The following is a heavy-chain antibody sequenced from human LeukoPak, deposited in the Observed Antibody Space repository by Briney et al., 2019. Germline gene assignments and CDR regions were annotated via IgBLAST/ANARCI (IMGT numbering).Heavy chain of an antibody. J-gene: IGHJ5*02. V-gene: IGHV5-51*01. D-gene: IGHD2-21*02. CDR2: IYPGDSDT. Sequence: GESLKISCKGSGYSFTSYWIGWVRQMPGKGLEWMGIIYPGDSDTRYSPSFQGQVTISADKSISTAYLQWSSLKASDTAMYYCARHPYCGGDCYSGVNWFDPWGQGTLVTVSS. CDR3: ARHPYCGGDCYSGVNWFDP. CDR1: GYSFTSYW.